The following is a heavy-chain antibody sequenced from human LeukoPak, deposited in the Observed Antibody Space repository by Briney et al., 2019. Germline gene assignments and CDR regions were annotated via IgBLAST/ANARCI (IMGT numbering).Heavy chain of an antibody. Sequence: SETLSLTCTVSGGSISSGSYYWSWIRQPAGKGLEWIGRIYTSGSTNYNPSLKSRVTISVDTSKNQFSLKLSPVAAADTAVYYCARDNWGTIDYWGQGTLVTVSS. CDR2: IYTSGST. J-gene: IGHJ4*02. CDR1: GGSISSGSYY. D-gene: IGHD7-27*01. CDR3: ARDNWGTIDY. V-gene: IGHV4-61*02.